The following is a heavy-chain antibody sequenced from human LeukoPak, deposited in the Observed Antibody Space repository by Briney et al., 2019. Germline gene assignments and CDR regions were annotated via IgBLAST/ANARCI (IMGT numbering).Heavy chain of an antibody. CDR2: ISYDGSNK. CDR3: AKALAGYQLLLGYGMDV. CDR1: GFTFSSYG. V-gene: IGHV3-30*18. J-gene: IGHJ6*02. D-gene: IGHD2-2*01. Sequence: GRSLRLSCAASGFTFSSYGMHWVRQAPGKGLEWVAVISYDGSNKYYADSVKGRFTISRDNSKNTLYLQMNSLRAEDTAVYYCAKALAGYQLLLGYGMDVWGQGTTVTVSS.